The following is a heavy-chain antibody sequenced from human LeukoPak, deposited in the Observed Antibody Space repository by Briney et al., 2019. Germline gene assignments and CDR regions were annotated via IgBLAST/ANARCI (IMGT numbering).Heavy chain of an antibody. J-gene: IGHJ4*02. Sequence: SETLSLTCTVSGGSINNYYWCWIRQPPGKGLEWIGYIYYTGSTNYNPSLKSRVTISVDTSKSHFSLKMSTLTAADTAVYYCARHRGSGYPYFDYWGQGTLVTVSS. CDR2: IYYTGST. D-gene: IGHD3-22*01. V-gene: IGHV4-59*01. CDR3: ARHRGSGYPYFDY. CDR1: GGSINNYY.